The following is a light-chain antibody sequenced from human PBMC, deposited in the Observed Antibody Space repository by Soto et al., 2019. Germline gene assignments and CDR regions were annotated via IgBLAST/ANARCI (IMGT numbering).Light chain of an antibody. V-gene: IGKV1-5*03. J-gene: IGKJ1*01. CDR1: QTVGSW. Sequence: DVQMTQSPSTLSASVGDRVTITCRASQTVGSWLAWYQQKPGKAPKLLIYKTSTLESGVPSRFSGSGSGTEFTLTINSLQPDDFATYYCQQYNRFWTFGQGTKVEIK. CDR3: QQYNRFWT. CDR2: KTS.